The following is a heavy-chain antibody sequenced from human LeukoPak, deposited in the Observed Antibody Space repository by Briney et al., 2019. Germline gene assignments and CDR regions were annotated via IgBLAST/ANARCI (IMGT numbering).Heavy chain of an antibody. D-gene: IGHD2-2*01. J-gene: IGHJ4*02. CDR1: GFTFSSYG. Sequence: GRSLRLSCAASGFTFSSYGMHWVRRAPGKGLEWVAVISYDGSNKYYADSVKGRFTISRDNSKNTLYLQMNSLRAEDTAVYYCAKETLYCSSTSCYSYFDYWGQGTLVTVSS. CDR2: ISYDGSNK. V-gene: IGHV3-30*18. CDR3: AKETLYCSSTSCYSYFDY.